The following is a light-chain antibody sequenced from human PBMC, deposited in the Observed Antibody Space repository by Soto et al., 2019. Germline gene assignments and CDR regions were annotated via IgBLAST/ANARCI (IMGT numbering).Light chain of an antibody. V-gene: IGLV2-23*01. J-gene: IGLJ3*02. CDR3: CSYAGSYTLGV. CDR1: SSFVGSYAL. Sequence: QSALTQPASVSGSPGQSITISCTGTSSFVGSYALVSWYQQHPGKAPKLMIYEGTKRPSGVSDRFSGSKSDNTASLTISGLQAEDEADYYCCSYAGSYTLGVFGGGTKLTVL. CDR2: EGT.